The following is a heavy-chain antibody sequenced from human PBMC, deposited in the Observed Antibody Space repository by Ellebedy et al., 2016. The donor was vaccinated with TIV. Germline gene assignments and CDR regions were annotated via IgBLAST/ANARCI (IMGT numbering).Heavy chain of an antibody. J-gene: IGHJ4*02. Sequence: PGGSLRLSCAASGFTFSNCGMHWVRQAPGKGLEWVAVISSDGSPEYYADSVKGRFTISRDNSKNTLYLQMNSLRPEDTAIYYCAKVNTTMVTVFSYIENWGQGTLVTVSS. D-gene: IGHD5-18*01. CDR1: GFTFSNCG. CDR3: AKVNTTMVTVFSYIEN. CDR2: ISSDGSPE. V-gene: IGHV3-30*18.